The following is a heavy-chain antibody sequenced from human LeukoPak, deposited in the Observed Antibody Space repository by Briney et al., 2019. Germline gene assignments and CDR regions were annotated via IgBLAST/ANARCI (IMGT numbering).Heavy chain of an antibody. J-gene: IGHJ3*02. CDR1: GGSFSGYY. D-gene: IGHD4-17*01. Sequence: SETLSLTCAVYGGSFSGYYWSWIRQPPGKGLEWIGEINHSGSTNYNPSLKSRVTISVDTSKNQFSLKLSSVTAADTAVYYCARETTVTTGVFDIWGQGTMVTVSS. CDR3: ARETTVTTGVFDI. CDR2: INHSGST. V-gene: IGHV4-34*01.